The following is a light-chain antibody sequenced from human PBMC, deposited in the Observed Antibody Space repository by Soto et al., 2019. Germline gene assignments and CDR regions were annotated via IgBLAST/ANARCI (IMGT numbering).Light chain of an antibody. CDR3: QQSYSTPST. CDR2: GAS. J-gene: IGKJ3*01. V-gene: IGKV1-39*01. Sequence: DIPMTQSPSSLSASVGDRVTITCRASQRISTYLNWYQQKPGKAPKLLIYGASSLQSGVPSRFSGSGSGTDFTLTISRLQPEDFATYYCQQSYSTPSTFGPGTKVDIK. CDR1: QRISTY.